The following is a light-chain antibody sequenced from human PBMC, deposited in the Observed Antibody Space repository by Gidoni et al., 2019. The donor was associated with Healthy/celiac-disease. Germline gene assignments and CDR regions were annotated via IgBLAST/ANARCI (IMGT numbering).Light chain of an antibody. CDR2: DAY. J-gene: IGKJ4*01. CDR1: QSVSSY. V-gene: IGKV3-11*01. Sequence: IVLTQSPATLSLSPTDRATLSCRASQSVSSYLAWYQQKPGQAPRLLIYDAYNRATGIPARFSGSGSGTDFTITIRSLEPEDLAVYYCQQRSNWLTFGGGTKVEIK. CDR3: QQRSNWLT.